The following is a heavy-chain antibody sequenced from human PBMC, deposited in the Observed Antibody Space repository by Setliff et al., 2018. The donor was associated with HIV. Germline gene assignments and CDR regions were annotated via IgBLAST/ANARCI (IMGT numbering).Heavy chain of an antibody. V-gene: IGHV1-69*05. Sequence: SVKVSCKASGGTFSNYGMSWVRQAPGQGLEWMGGIIPISGTANYAQKFQGRVTITTDESTSTAYMELSGLRSEDTAVYYCARDFGGYCSSMSRPGLFDPWGQGTLVTVS. CDR3: ARDFGGYCSSMSRPGLFDP. D-gene: IGHD2-2*01. CDR2: IIPISGTA. CDR1: GGTFSNYG. J-gene: IGHJ5*02.